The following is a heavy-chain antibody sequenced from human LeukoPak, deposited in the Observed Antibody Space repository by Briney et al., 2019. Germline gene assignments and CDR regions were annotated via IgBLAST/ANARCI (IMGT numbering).Heavy chain of an antibody. CDR1: GFTFSSYG. D-gene: IGHD3-9*01. CDR3: ARDAGRYFDWLGY. J-gene: IGHJ4*02. V-gene: IGHV3-33*01. Sequence: GGSLRLFCAASGFTFSSYGMHWVRQAPGKGLEWVAVIWYDGSNKYCADSVKGRFTISRDNSKNTLYLQMNSLRAEDTAVYYCARDAGRYFDWLGYWGQGTLVTVSS. CDR2: IWYDGSNK.